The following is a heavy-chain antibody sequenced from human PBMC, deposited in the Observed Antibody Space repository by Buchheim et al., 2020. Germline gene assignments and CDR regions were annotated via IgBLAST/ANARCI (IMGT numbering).Heavy chain of an antibody. J-gene: IGHJ6*02. CDR2: INPSGGST. CDR1: GYTFTSYY. CDR3: ARVSISAAPSYGMDV. V-gene: IGHV1-46*01. D-gene: IGHD6-13*01. Sequence: QVQLVQSGAEVKKPGASVKVSCKASGYTFTSYYMHWVRQAPGQGLEWMGIINPSGGSTSYAQTFQGRVTMTRDTSTRTVYMELSSLRSEDTAVYYCARVSISAAPSYGMDVWGQGTT.